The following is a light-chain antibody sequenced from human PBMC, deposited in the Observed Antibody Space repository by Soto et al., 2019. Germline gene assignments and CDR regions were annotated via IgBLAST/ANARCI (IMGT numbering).Light chain of an antibody. Sequence: DIQMTQSPSSLSASVGDRITITCRASQTIGDYLAWYQQTPGKAPKLLIYATSTLQSGVSSRFSGRGSGTDFTLTISSLQPEDVASYYCQKYNSAPWAFGQGTKVDIK. CDR3: QKYNSAPWA. CDR1: QTIGDY. V-gene: IGKV1-27*01. J-gene: IGKJ1*01. CDR2: ATS.